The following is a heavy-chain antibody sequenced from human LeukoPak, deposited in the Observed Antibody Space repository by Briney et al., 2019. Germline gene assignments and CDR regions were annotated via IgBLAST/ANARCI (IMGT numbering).Heavy chain of an antibody. CDR3: ARPNGGNPYDAFDV. CDR1: GGSISSYY. J-gene: IGHJ3*01. CDR2: IYYTGST. Sequence: SETLSLTCTVSGGSISSYYWSWIRQPPGKGLEWIGHIYYTGSTNYNPSLKSRLTISVDTSKNQFSLRLSSVTAADTAVYYCARPNGGNPYDAFDVWGQGTMVTVSP. V-gene: IGHV4-59*08. D-gene: IGHD4-23*01.